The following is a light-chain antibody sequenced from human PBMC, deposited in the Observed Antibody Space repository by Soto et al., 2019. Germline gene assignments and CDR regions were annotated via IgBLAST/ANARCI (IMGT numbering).Light chain of an antibody. J-gene: IGKJ2*01. CDR2: DGS. V-gene: IGKV1-33*01. CDR1: QDIKNF. CDR3: QPYDDLPYT. Sequence: DIQLTQSPSSLSASVGDRVTITCQASQDIKNFLNWYQQKPGKAPKLLIYDGSSLETGVPSRFSGSGSGTDFTFAISSLQPEDIATYYCQPYDDLPYTFGQGTKLE.